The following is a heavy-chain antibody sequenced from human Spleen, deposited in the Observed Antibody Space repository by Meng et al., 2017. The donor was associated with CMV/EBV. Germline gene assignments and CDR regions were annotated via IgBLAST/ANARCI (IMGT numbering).Heavy chain of an antibody. D-gene: IGHD1-26*01. J-gene: IGHJ1*01. CDR1: GGSFSGYY. V-gene: IGHV4-34*01. CDR2: INHSGST. Sequence: SETLSLTCAVYGGSFSGYYWSWIRQPPGKGLEWIGEINHSGSTNYNPSLKSRVTISVDTSKNQFSLKLSSVTAADTAVYYCARGIVGATTYFQYWGQGTLVTVSS. CDR3: ARGIVGATTYFQY.